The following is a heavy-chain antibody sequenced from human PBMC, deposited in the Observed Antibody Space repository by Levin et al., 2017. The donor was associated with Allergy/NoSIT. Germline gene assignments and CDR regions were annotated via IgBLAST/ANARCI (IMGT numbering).Heavy chain of an antibody. D-gene: IGHD4-17*01. CDR1: GYTFTGYY. V-gene: IGHV1-2*02. CDR2: INPNSGGT. CDR3: ARGGDYGDSMWFDP. Sequence: GESLKISCKASGYTFTGYYMHWVRQAPGQGLEWMGWINPNSGGTNYAQKFQGRVTMTRDTSISTAYMELSRLRSDDTAVYYCARGGDYGDSMWFDPWGQGTLVTVSS. J-gene: IGHJ5*02.